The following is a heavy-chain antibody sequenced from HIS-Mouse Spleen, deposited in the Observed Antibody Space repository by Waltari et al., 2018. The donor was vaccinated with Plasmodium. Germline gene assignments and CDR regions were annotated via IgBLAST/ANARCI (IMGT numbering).Heavy chain of an antibody. CDR2: IYHSGST. CDR1: GYSISSGSY. V-gene: IGHV4-38-2*02. CDR3: ARVDYGSGDYYYYYGMDV. J-gene: IGHJ6*02. Sequence: QVQLQESGPGLVQPSATLSLTSPVPGYSISSGSYWCWTRQPPGKGLEWIGSIYHSGSTYYNPSLKSRVTISVDTSKNQFSLKLSSVTAADTAVYYCARVDYGSGDYYYYYGMDVWGQGTTVTVSS. D-gene: IGHD3-10*01.